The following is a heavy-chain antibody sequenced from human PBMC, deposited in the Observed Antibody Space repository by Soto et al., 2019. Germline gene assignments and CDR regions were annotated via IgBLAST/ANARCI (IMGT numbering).Heavy chain of an antibody. J-gene: IGHJ3*02. Sequence: SVKVSCKASGFTLTNSAMQWVRQARGQRLEWIGWIVVGSGHTNYAQKFQERVTITRDMSTSTAYMELSSLTSEDTAVYYCARGYDILTGHGAFDIWGQGTMVTVSS. D-gene: IGHD3-9*01. CDR2: IVVGSGHT. CDR1: GFTLTNSA. CDR3: ARGYDILTGHGAFDI. V-gene: IGHV1-58*02.